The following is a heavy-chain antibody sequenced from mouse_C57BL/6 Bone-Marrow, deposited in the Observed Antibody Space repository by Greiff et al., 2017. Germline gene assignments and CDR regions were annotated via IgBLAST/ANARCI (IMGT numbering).Heavy chain of an antibody. Sequence: EVQLQQSGAELVRPGASVKLSCTASGFNIKDDYMHWVKQRPEQGLEWIGWIDPENGDTEYASKFQGKATITADTSSNTAYLQLSSLTSEDTAVYYCTRGYDSWYFDVWGTGTTVTVSS. V-gene: IGHV14-4*01. J-gene: IGHJ1*03. D-gene: IGHD2-4*01. CDR1: GFNIKDDY. CDR2: IDPENGDT. CDR3: TRGYDSWYFDV.